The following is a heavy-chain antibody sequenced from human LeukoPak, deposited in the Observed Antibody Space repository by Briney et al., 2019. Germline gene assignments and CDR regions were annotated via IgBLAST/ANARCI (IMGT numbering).Heavy chain of an antibody. Sequence: SVKVSCKASGGTFSSYAISWVRQAPGQGLEWMGGIIPIFGTANYAQKFQGRVTITTDESTSTAYMELSSLRSEDTAVYYCARDPGPDFWSGYYLNWRQGTLVTVSS. CDR2: IIPIFGTA. CDR3: ARDPGPDFWSGYYLN. CDR1: GGTFSSYA. J-gene: IGHJ4*02. V-gene: IGHV1-69*05. D-gene: IGHD3-3*01.